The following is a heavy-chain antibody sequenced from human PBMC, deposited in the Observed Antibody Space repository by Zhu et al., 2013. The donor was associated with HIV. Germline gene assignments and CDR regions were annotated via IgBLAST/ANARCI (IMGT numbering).Heavy chain of an antibody. D-gene: IGHD2-2*01. CDR1: LLHQQWLL. CDR3: ARRSGRADIVVVPAYWYFDL. V-gene: IGHV4-38-2*02. CDR2: IYHTGST. Sequence: QVQLQDGPRTGEVFGDPVRHVHCLWLLHQQWLLLGLDPAAPRKGLEWIGSIYHTGSTYYNPSLKSRVTISVDTSKNQFSLRLSSVTAADTAVYYCARRSGRADIVVVPAYWYFDLWGRGTLVTVSS. J-gene: IGHJ2*01.